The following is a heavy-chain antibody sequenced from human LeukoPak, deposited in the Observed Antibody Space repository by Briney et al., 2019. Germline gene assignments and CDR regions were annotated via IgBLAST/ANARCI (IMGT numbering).Heavy chain of an antibody. J-gene: IGHJ6*03. D-gene: IGHD6-19*01. V-gene: IGHV1-18*01. CDR2: INAYNGNT. CDR3: ARDRPQPDFTSSGWFYYYYYMDV. CDR1: GYTFTSYG. Sequence: GASVKVSCKASGYTFTSYGISWMRQAPGQGLEWMGWINAYNGNTNYAQQLQGRVTMTTDTSTSTAYMELRSLRSDDTAVYYCARDRPQPDFTSSGWFYYYYYMDVWGKGTTVTVSS.